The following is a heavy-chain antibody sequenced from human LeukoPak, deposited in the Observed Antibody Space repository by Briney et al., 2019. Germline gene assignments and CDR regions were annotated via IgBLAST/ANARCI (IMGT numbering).Heavy chain of an antibody. CDR2: INPRDGGT. CDR3: ARDTRTMTAVTRGQHYYYGLDV. CDR1: GYTFTNYY. Sequence: ASVRVSCTASGYTFTNYYLHWVRQTPGHGVERMAIINPRDGGTYYEQKLQGRVTVTRDTSTSTVYMELSSLRSEDTAVYYCARDTRTMTAVTRGQHYYYGLDVWGQGTTVTVSS. V-gene: IGHV1-46*01. J-gene: IGHJ6*02. D-gene: IGHD4-17*01.